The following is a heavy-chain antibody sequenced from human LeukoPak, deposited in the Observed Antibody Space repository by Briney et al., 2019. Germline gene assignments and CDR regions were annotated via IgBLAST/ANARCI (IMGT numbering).Heavy chain of an antibody. V-gene: IGHV4-4*02. CDR3: SRESGAFWPFGY. CDR1: GGSIRSTNW. Sequence: SETLSLTCGVSGGSIRSTNWWSWVGQPPGQGLEWIGEISLTGETNYNPSLNGRVTMSLDGSRNQLSLTLTSVTAADTAIYYCSRESGAFWPFGYWGQGTLVIVPP. J-gene: IGHJ4*02. CDR2: ISLTGET. D-gene: IGHD1-26*01.